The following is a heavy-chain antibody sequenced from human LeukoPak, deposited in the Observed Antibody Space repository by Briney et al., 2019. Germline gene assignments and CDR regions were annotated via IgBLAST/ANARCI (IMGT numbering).Heavy chain of an antibody. D-gene: IGHD6-13*01. Sequence: PGGSLRPSCAASGFIFSSYAMSWVRQAPGKGLEWVSGISGSGGNTYKADSVKGRFTISRDNSKNTLYLQMNSLRAEDTAVYYCAKPIAAANENAFDIWGQGTMVTVSS. J-gene: IGHJ3*02. CDR3: AKPIAAANENAFDI. CDR2: ISGSGGNT. CDR1: GFIFSSYA. V-gene: IGHV3-23*01.